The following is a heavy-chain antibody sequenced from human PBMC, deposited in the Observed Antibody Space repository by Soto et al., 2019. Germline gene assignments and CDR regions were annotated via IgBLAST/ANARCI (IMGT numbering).Heavy chain of an antibody. V-gene: IGHV4-59*01. CDR2: IYYSGST. CDR3: ARRRPVYDILSADYYYMDV. CDR1: GGSISSEY. D-gene: IGHD3-9*01. Sequence: SETLSLTCTVSGGSISSEYCTWTRQPPGKGLEWIGYIYYSGSTNYNPSLKTRVTISVDTSKNQFSLKLSSVTAADTAVYYCARRRPVYDILSADYYYMDVWGQGTTVSVSS. J-gene: IGHJ6*03.